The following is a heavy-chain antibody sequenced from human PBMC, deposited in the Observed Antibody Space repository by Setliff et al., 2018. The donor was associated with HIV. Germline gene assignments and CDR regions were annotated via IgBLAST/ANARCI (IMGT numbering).Heavy chain of an antibody. CDR2: INGGSGKI. J-gene: IGHJ4*02. CDR3: AKEGGAGGWARLDY. CDR1: GYTFSTSG. Sequence: ASVKVSCKASGYTFSTSGMHWMRQAPGQRLEWMGCINGGSGKIEYSQKFQNRVAINRDTSASTDYLEVSSLRSEDTAVYYCAKEGGAGGWARLDYWGQGTLVTVSS. D-gene: IGHD6-19*01. V-gene: IGHV1-3*01.